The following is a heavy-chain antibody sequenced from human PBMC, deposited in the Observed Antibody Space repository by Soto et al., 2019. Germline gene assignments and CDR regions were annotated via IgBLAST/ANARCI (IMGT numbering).Heavy chain of an antibody. CDR3: AREGSYYGSGSSRHYYYYGMDV. CDR1: GFTVSSNY. J-gene: IGHJ6*02. CDR2: IYSGGST. V-gene: IGHV3-53*01. Sequence: GGSLRLSCAASGFTVSSNYMSWVRQAPGKGLERVSVIYSGGSTYYADSVKGRFTISRDNSKNTLYLQMNSLRAEDTAVYYCAREGSYYGSGSSRHYYYYGMDVWGQGTTVTVSS. D-gene: IGHD3-10*01.